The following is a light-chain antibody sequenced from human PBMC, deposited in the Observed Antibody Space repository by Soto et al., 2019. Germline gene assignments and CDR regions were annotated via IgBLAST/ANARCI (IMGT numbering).Light chain of an antibody. CDR1: ISDVGGYNY. V-gene: IGLV2-14*01. CDR3: SSYTSWSTLV. Sequence: QSALTQPASVSGSPGQSITISCTGTISDVGGYNYVSWYQQRLGKAPKLMIYEVRNRPSGVSSRFSGSKSGNTASLTIAGLQAEDEADYYCSSYTSWSTLVFGGGTKLTVL. J-gene: IGLJ2*01. CDR2: EVR.